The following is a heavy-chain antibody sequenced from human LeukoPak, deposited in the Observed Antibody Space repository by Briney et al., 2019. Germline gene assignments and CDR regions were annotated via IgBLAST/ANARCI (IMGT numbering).Heavy chain of an antibody. CDR3: AKEKVGPALFDY. J-gene: IGHJ4*02. CDR2: ISYDGSNK. CDR1: GFTFSSYG. D-gene: IGHD1-26*01. Sequence: GRSLRLSCAASGFTFSSYGMHWVRQAPGKGLEWVAVISYDGSNKYYADSVKGRFTISRDNSKNTLYLQMNSLRAEDTAVYNCAKEKVGPALFDYWGQGTLVTVSS. V-gene: IGHV3-30*18.